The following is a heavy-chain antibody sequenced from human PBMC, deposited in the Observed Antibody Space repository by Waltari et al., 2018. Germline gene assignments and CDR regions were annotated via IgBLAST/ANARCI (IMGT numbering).Heavy chain of an antibody. D-gene: IGHD2-2*02. J-gene: IGHJ4*02. CDR2: IWFDGSDK. V-gene: IGHV3-30*02. Sequence: VNLVESGGGVVQPGGSLRRSGATSGLTLGNFGMHWVRQAPGKGLEWVALIWFDGSDKFYADSVRGRFTISRDNSARTLYLDMDSLRLDDTAMYYCAKDAFGNTYLDFWGQGTLVTVSS. CDR3: AKDAFGNTYLDF. CDR1: GLTLGNFG.